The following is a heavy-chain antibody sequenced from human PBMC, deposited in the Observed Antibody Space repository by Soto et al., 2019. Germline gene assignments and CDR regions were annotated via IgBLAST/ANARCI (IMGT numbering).Heavy chain of an antibody. CDR1: GFTLSSYW. CDR3: ARLVERQCLNQ. V-gene: IGHV3-7*04. CDR2: IRQDGGEK. J-gene: IGHJ4*02. D-gene: IGHD6-19*01. Sequence: EVQVVESGGGLVQPGGSLRLSCAASGFTLSSYWMSWVRQAPGKGLEWVANIRQDGGEKYYVDSVKGRFTVSRDNAKNSLYLQMNSLSAEDTAVYYCARLVERQCLNQWCQGTLVTVSS.